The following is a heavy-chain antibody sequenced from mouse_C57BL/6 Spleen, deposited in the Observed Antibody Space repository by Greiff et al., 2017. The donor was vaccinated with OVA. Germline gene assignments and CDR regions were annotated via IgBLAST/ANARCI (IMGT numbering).Heavy chain of an antibody. V-gene: IGHV14-4*01. CDR2: IDPDTGDT. CDR1: GFNIKDDY. D-gene: IGHD3-2*02. Sequence: VQLLQSGAELVRPGASVKLSCTASGFNIKDDYMHWVKQRPEQGLEWIGWIDPDTGDTAYASTFPGKAPITSDTSYNTAYLQLSSLTSEDTAVCYCTQTAQATRFAGWGQGTLVTVSA. CDR3: TQTAQATRFAG. J-gene: IGHJ3*01.